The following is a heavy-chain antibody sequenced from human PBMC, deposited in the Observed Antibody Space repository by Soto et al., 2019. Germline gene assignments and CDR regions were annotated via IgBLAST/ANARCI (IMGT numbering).Heavy chain of an antibody. J-gene: IGHJ5*02. D-gene: IGHD1-26*01. CDR2: IYHSGST. CDR3: ARGVVGAKNWFDP. CDR1: GGSISNGGYS. Sequence: SETLSLTCAVSGGSISNGGYSCSWIRQPPGKGLERIGYIYHSGSTYYNPSLKSRVTISVDRSKNQFSLKLSSVTAADTAVYYCARGVVGAKNWFDPWCQGTLVTVSS. V-gene: IGHV4-30-2*01.